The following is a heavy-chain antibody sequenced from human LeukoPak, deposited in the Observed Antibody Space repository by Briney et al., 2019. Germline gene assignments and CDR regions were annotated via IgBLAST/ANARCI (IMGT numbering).Heavy chain of an antibody. D-gene: IGHD6-13*01. CDR1: GFTFSSYP. J-gene: IGHJ1*01. CDR2: ISGSGGST. CDR3: ARFPIAAAALRDEYFQH. V-gene: IGHV3-23*01. Sequence: GGSLRLSCAASGFTFSSYPMSWVRQAPAKGLQWVSAISGSGGSTYYADSVKGRFTISRDNSKNTLYLQMNSLRAEDTAVYYCARFPIAAAALRDEYFQHWGQGTLVTVSS.